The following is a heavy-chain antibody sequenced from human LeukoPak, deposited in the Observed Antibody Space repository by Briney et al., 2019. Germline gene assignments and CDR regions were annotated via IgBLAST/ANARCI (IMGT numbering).Heavy chain of an antibody. CDR3: AKDSGPGRYCSSTSCPI. CDR2: ISGSGGST. Sequence: GGSLRLSCAASGFTFSSYAMSWVRQAPGKGLEWVSAISGSGGSTYYADSVKGRFTISRDNSKNTLYLQMNSLRAEDTAVYYCAKDSGPGRYCSSTSCPIWGQGTMVTVSS. V-gene: IGHV3-23*01. CDR1: GFTFSSYA. J-gene: IGHJ3*02. D-gene: IGHD2-2*01.